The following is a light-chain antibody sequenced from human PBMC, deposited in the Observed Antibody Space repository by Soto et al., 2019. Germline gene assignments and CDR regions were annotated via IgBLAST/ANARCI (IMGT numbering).Light chain of an antibody. V-gene: IGLV1-40*01. CDR2: GNS. Sequence: QSVLTQPRSVSGPPGQRVTISCTWSSSNIGAGYDVHWYQQLPGTAPKLLIYGNSNRPSGVPDRFSGSKSGTSASLAITGLQAEDEADYYCQSYDSSLSYVFGTGTKVTVL. CDR1: SSNIGAGYD. CDR3: QSYDSSLSYV. J-gene: IGLJ1*01.